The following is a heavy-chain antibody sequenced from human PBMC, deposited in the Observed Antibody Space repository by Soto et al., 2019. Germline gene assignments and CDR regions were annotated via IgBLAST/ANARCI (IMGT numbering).Heavy chain of an antibody. CDR2: IKQDGSEK. CDR1: GFTFSSYW. V-gene: IGHV3-7*01. Sequence: PGGSLRLSCAASGFTFSSYWMIWVRQAPGEGLEWVANIKQDGSEKYYVDSVKGRFTISRDNAKNSLYLQMNSLRAEDTAVYYCARGGDRSGWYNYYYGMDVWGQGTTVTVS. J-gene: IGHJ6*02. CDR3: ARGGDRSGWYNYYYGMDV. D-gene: IGHD6-19*01.